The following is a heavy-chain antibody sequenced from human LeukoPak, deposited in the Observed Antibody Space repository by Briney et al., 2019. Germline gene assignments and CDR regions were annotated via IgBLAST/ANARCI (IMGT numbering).Heavy chain of an antibody. Sequence: SETLSLTCTVSGGSISSYYWSWIRQPPGKGLEWIGYIYHSGSTYYNPSLKSRVTISVDRSKNQFSLKLSSVTAADTAVYYCARDAIKATNPGYWGQGTLVTVSS. CDR3: ARDAIKATNPGY. CDR1: GGSISSYY. V-gene: IGHV4-59*12. D-gene: IGHD5-12*01. CDR2: IYHSGST. J-gene: IGHJ4*02.